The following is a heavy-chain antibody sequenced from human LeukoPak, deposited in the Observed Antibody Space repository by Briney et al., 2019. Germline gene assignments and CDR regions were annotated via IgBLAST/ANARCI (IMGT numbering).Heavy chain of an antibody. D-gene: IGHD6-6*01. V-gene: IGHV3-30*18. CDR3: AKESMYSSSSAGDY. J-gene: IGHJ4*02. CDR2: ISYDGSNK. CDR1: GYTLSSYG. Sequence: GGSLRLSCAASGYTLSSYGMHWVRQAPGKGLEWVAVISYDGSNKYYADSVKGRFTISRDNSKNTLYLQMNSLRAEDTAVYYCAKESMYSSSSAGDYWGQGNLVTVSS.